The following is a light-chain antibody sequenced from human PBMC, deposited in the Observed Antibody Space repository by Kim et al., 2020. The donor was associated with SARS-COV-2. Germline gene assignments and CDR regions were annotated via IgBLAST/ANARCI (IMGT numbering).Light chain of an antibody. CDR1: SYKIRAGYD. CDR3: HSYGSSLGGWV. CDR2: GNS. J-gene: IGLJ3*02. Sequence: GSKSGSGSSYKIRAGYDDHSCHQHTGTAPTLLFFGNSNRPPGVPDRFSAAKSGTTASLVITALQAEDEADYYCHSYGSSLGGWVFGGGTQLTVL. V-gene: IGLV1-40*01.